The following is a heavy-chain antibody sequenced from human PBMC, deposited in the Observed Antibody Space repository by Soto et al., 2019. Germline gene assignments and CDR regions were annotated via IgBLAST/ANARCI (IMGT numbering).Heavy chain of an antibody. J-gene: IGHJ4*02. V-gene: IGHV3-7*01. CDR1: GFTFSSYL. CDR3: ATTPSIEYGDCFDY. D-gene: IGHD4-17*01. CDR2: IKQGGSEK. Sequence: EVQLVESGGGLVQPGGSLRLSCAASGFTFSSYLMSWVRQAPGKGLEWVANIKQGGSEKYYVDSVKGRFTISRDNAKNSLYLQMNSLRAEDAAVYYCATTPSIEYGDCFDYWGQGTLVTVSS.